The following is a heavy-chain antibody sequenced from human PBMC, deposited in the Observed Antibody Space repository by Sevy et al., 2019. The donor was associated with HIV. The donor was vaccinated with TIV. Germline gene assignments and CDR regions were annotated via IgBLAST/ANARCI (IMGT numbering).Heavy chain of an antibody. J-gene: IGHJ3*02. Sequence: SETLSLTCTVSGGSISSSSYYWGWIRQPPGKGLEWIGSIYYSGSTYYTPSLKSRVTISVDTSKNQFSLKLSSVTAADTAVYYCARSPLWFGETGGAFDIWGQGTMVTVSS. V-gene: IGHV4-39*01. CDR3: ARSPLWFGETGGAFDI. CDR1: GGSISSSSYY. D-gene: IGHD3-10*01. CDR2: IYYSGST.